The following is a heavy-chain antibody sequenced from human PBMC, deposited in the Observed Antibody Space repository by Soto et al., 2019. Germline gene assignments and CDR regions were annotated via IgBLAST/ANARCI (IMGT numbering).Heavy chain of an antibody. CDR3: ARDAQFIEVARVRAFDI. Sequence: ASVKVSCKASGYTFTSYYMHWVRQAPGQGLEWMGIINPSGGSTSYAQKFQGRVTMTRDTSTSTVYMELSSLRSEDTAVYYCARDAQFIEVARVRAFDIWGKGTMVTVSS. D-gene: IGHD6-19*01. CDR1: GYTFTSYY. V-gene: IGHV1-46*03. J-gene: IGHJ3*02. CDR2: INPSGGST.